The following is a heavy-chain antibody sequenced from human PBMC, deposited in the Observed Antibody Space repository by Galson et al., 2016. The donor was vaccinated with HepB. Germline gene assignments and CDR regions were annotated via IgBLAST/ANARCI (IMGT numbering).Heavy chain of an antibody. Sequence: SLRLSCAASGFSFSDYYMTWVRQIPGKGLEWLSYIDGSSRYTNSADSVRGRFTISRDNARNSLFLQMNSLSAEDTAVYYCARVNDGNGDFYYYMDVWGKGTTVIVSS. CDR3: ARVNDGNGDFYYYMDV. D-gene: IGHD5-24*01. V-gene: IGHV3-11*06. J-gene: IGHJ6*03. CDR2: IDGSSRYT. CDR1: GFSFSDYY.